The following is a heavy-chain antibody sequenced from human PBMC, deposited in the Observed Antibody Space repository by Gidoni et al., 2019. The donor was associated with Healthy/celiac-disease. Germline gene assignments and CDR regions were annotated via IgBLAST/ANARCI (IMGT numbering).Heavy chain of an antibody. Sequence: EVQLVESGGGLVQPGGSLRLSCAASGFPSSKACMGGVRQDPGKWLGWVGRIKSKTDGRTTDDAAPVKGRFTISRDDSKNTLYLQMNSLKTEDTAVYYCTTGAPPVSLFSIVDYWGQGTLVTVSS. V-gene: IGHV3-15*01. D-gene: IGHD3-10*01. CDR3: TTGAPPVSLFSIVDY. J-gene: IGHJ4*02. CDR2: IKSKTDGRTT. CDR1: GFPSSKAC.